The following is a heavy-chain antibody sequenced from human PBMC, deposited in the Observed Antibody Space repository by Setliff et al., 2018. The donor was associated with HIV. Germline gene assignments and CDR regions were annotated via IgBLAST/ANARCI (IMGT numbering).Heavy chain of an antibody. J-gene: IGHJ5*02. CDR3: ARVVCSGGSCYWVDP. V-gene: IGHV4-38-2*02. D-gene: IGHD2-15*01. CDR1: GDFFSSDYY. Sequence: PSETLSLTCTVSGDFFSSDYYWGWIRQPPGKGLEWIGSFYETGYTYYNPSLKSRVTISVDRSKNQFSLKLSSVTAADTAVYYCARVVCSGGSCYWVDPWGQGTLVTVSS. CDR2: FYETGYT.